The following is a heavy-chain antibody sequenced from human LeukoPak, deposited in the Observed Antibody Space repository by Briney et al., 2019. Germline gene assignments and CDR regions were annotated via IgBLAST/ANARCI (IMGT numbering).Heavy chain of an antibody. D-gene: IGHD5-18*01. Sequence: GASVKVSCKASGGTFSSYAISWVRQAPGQGLEWMGGIIPILAAADYPQKYQGRVTITTDESTSTAYMELSSLRSEDTAVYYCARDWNGGYSYGSYYYYYMDVWGKGTTVTVSS. CDR3: ARDWNGGYSYGSYYYYYMDV. CDR2: IIPILAAA. CDR1: GGTFSSYA. J-gene: IGHJ6*03. V-gene: IGHV1-69*05.